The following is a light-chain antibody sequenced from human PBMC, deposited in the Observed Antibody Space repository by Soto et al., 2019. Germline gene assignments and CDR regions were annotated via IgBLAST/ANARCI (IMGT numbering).Light chain of an antibody. Sequence: EIVLTQSPGTLSLSPGERATLSCRASQSVSSSYLAWYQQKPGQAPRLLIYGASNRATGIPDRFSGSGSGTDFILTIGGLEPEDFALYYCQQYVTSPQTFGQGTKVEIK. CDR1: QSVSSSY. V-gene: IGKV3-20*01. CDR2: GAS. CDR3: QQYVTSPQT. J-gene: IGKJ1*01.